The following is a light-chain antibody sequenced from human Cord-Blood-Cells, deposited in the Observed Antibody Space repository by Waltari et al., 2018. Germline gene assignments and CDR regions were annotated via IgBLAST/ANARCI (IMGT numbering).Light chain of an antibody. CDR2: SAS. CDR1: QSVSSSY. J-gene: IGKJ1*01. V-gene: IGKV3-20*01. Sequence: IVLTQSPGTLSLSPGERATLSCRASQSVSSSYLAWYQQKPGQAPGLLIYSASSSATGIPYRFSGSGSGTDFTLTISRLEPEDFAVYYCQQYGSSPTFGQGTKVEI. CDR3: QQYGSSPT.